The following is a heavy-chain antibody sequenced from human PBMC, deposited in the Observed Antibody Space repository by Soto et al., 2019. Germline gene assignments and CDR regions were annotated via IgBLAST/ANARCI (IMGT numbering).Heavy chain of an antibody. CDR3: ARRAGFLEWSQNRFDP. V-gene: IGHV5-10-1*01. CDR2: IDPSDSYT. J-gene: IGHJ5*02. CDR1: GYSFTSYW. Sequence: GESLKISCKGSGYSFTSYWISWVRQMPGKGLEWMGRIDPSDSYTNYSPSFQGHVTISADKSISTAYLQWSSLKASDTAMYYCARRAGFLEWSQNRFDPWGQGTLVTVSS. D-gene: IGHD3-3*01.